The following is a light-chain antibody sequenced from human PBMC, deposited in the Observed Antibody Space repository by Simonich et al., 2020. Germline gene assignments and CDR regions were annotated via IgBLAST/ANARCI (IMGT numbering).Light chain of an antibody. CDR1: SSAVGSYNL. Sequence: QSALTQPASVSGSPGQSITISCTGTSSAVGSYNLVSLYQQHPGKAPKLMIYGGSKRHSGVSNRFSVSKSGNTASLTISGLQAEDEADYYCCSYAGSSTWVFGGGTKLTVL. V-gene: IGLV2-23*01. J-gene: IGLJ3*02. CDR3: CSYAGSSTWV. CDR2: GGS.